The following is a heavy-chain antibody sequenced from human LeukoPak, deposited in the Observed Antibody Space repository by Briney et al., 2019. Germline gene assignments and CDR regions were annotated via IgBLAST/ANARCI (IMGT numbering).Heavy chain of an antibody. CDR2: ISPYNGNT. CDR1: GYAFTNYV. Sequence: ASVKVSCKASGYAFTNYVISWVRQAPGQGLEWMGWISPYNGNTDYAEKLQDRVTMTADTSTSTVYMELQSLRSDDTAVYYCGRELPVWGSYRYFGYWGQGTVVTVSS. CDR3: GRELPVWGSYRYFGY. J-gene: IGHJ4*02. V-gene: IGHV1-18*01. D-gene: IGHD3-16*02.